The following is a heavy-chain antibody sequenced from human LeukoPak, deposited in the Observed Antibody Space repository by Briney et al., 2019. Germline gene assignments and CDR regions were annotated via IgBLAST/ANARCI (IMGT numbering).Heavy chain of an antibody. V-gene: IGHV3-23*01. CDR1: GLTFSRFA. CDR3: AKDGDGYKFFDN. CDR2: ISVSGGST. J-gene: IGHJ4*02. Sequence: PGGSLRLSCAASGLTFSRFAVSWVRQAPGKGLEWVSFISVSGGSTFYAGSVKGRFTISRDNSKNTLYLQMNSLRAEDTALYYCAKDGDGYKFFDNWGQGTLSPSPQ. D-gene: IGHD5-24*01.